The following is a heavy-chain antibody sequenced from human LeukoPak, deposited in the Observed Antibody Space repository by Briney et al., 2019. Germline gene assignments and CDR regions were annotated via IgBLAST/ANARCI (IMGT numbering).Heavy chain of an antibody. V-gene: IGHV1-2*02. CDR1: GYTFTGYY. CDR3: AGLIVDEAARDLFWFDP. CDR2: INPNSGGT. J-gene: IGHJ5*02. D-gene: IGHD6-6*01. Sequence: ASVKVCGKASGYTFTGYYMHWVRQAPGQGLEWMGWINPNSGGTNYAKKFSGRVTMTRDTYISTAYMELRRLRSDNTAAYYCAGLIVDEAARDLFWFDPRGQGTLVTVSS.